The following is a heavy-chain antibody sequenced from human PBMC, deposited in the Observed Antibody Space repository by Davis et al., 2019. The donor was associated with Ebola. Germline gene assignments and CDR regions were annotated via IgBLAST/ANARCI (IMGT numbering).Heavy chain of an antibody. CDR2: IKTNGDVT. J-gene: IGHJ4*02. D-gene: IGHD1-26*01. CDR1: GFTFSSYA. V-gene: IGHV3-64D*06. CDR3: VGIRGPEWEPLDY. Sequence: PGGSLRLSCSASGFTFSSYAMHWVRQAPGKGLECVVSIKTNGDVTYSADSVKGRFTISRDNSRNTLYLQMSMLRPEDTALYYCVGIRGPEWEPLDYWGQGTLVTVSS.